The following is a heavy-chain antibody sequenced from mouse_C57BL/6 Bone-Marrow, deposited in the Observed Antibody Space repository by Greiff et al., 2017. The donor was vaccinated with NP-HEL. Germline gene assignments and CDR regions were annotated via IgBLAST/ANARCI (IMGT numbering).Heavy chain of an antibody. Sequence: EVKLMESGPELVKPGASVKIPCKASGYTFTDYTMDWVKQSHGKSLEWIGDINPNNGGTIYNQKFKGKATLTVDKSSSTAYMELRSLTSEDTAVYYCERGNGSRYDYYDDWGKGTTRTVSS. CDR2: INPNNGGT. V-gene: IGHV1-18*01. D-gene: IGHD1-1*01. J-gene: IGHJ2*01. CDR1: GYTFTDYT. CDR3: ERGNGSRYDYYDD.